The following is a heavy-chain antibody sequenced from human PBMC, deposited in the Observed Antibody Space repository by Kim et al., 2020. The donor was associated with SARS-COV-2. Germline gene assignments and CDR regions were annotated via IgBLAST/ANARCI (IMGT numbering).Heavy chain of an antibody. CDR2: MNPNSGNT. J-gene: IGHJ4*02. D-gene: IGHD5-12*01. Sequence: ASVKLSCKASGYTFTSYDINWVRQATGQGLEWMGWMNPNSGNTGYAQKFQGRVTMTRNTSISTAYMELSSLRSEDTAVYYCARGARYSGYDYAYWGQGTLVTVSS. V-gene: IGHV1-8*01. CDR1: GYTFTSYD. CDR3: ARGARYSGYDYAY.